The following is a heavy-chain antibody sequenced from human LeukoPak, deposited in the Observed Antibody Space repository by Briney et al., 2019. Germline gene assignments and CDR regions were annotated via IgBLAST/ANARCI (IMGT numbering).Heavy chain of an antibody. CDR2: IYYSGST. Sequence: SETLSLTCSVSGASISSGSNYLGWLRQPPGKTLEWIESIYYSGSTYYNPSLKRRVTISVDTSKNQFSLKLSSVTAADTAVYYCAGRLVGRWLQFADYWGQGTLVTVSS. V-gene: IGHV4-39*07. CDR3: AGRLVGRWLQFADY. J-gene: IGHJ4*02. CDR1: GASISSGSNY. D-gene: IGHD5-24*01.